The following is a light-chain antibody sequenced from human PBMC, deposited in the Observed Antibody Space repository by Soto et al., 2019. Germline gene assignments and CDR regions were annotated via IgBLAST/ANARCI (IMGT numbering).Light chain of an antibody. V-gene: IGLV2-23*01. J-gene: IGLJ3*02. CDR1: SSDVGSYNL. CDR2: EGY. Sequence: QSALTQPASVSGSPGQSITISCTGTSSDVGSYNLVSWYQHHPGNAPKLIIYEGYKRPSGVSNRFSGSESGNTASLTISGLQAEDEADYYCCSYTSSNSWVFGGGTKVTVL. CDR3: CSYTSSNSWV.